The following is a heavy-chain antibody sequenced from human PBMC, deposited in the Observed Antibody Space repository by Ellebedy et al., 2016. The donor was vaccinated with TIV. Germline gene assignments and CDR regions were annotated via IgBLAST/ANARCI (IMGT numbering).Heavy chain of an antibody. Sequence: PGGSLRLSCAASGFTLSSYWMNLVRHAQGTGLEWLANINTDGSKKYYVDSVKDRFTITRDNAKNSLCLQMHSLIADDTAVYYCARFSGYDYWGQGTLVTVSS. V-gene: IGHV3-7*03. D-gene: IGHD5-12*01. J-gene: IGHJ4*02. CDR3: ARFSGYDY. CDR2: INTDGSKK. CDR1: GFTLSSYW.